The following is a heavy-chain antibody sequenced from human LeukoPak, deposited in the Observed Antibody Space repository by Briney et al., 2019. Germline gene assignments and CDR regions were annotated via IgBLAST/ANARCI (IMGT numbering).Heavy chain of an antibody. CDR2: ISYDRSNK. CDR3: AKPPPPADIVVVVAASPHYGMDV. CDR1: GFTFSSYG. Sequence: PGGSLRLSCAASGFTFSSYGMHWVRQAPGKGLEWVAVISYDRSNKYYADSVKGRFTISRDNSKNTLYLQMNSLRAEDTAVYYCAKPPPPADIVVVVAASPHYGMDVWGQGTTVTVSS. J-gene: IGHJ6*02. D-gene: IGHD2-15*01. V-gene: IGHV3-30*18.